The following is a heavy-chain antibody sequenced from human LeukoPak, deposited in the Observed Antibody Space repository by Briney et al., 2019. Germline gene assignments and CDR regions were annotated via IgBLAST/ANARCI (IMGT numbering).Heavy chain of an antibody. V-gene: IGHV1-2*02. Sequence: GASVKVSCKASGYTFTGYYMHWVRQAPGQGLEWMGWINPNSGGTNYAQKFQGRVTMTRDTSISTAYMELSRLRSDDTAVYYCARALGYYYDSSGYYENNFDYWDQGTLVTVSS. J-gene: IGHJ4*02. CDR1: GYTFTGYY. D-gene: IGHD3-22*01. CDR3: ARALGYYYDSSGYYENNFDY. CDR2: INPNSGGT.